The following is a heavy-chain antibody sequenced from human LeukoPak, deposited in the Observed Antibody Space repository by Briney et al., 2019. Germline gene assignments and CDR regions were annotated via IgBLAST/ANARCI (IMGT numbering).Heavy chain of an antibody. J-gene: IGHJ4*02. D-gene: IGHD3-22*01. Sequence: GASVKVSCKASGYTFTGYYMHWVRQAPGQGLEWMGWLNPNSGGTNYAQKFQGRVTMTRDTSISTAYMELSRLRSDDTAVYYCASGSSRDYYDSSGYCTDYWGQGTLVTVSS. V-gene: IGHV1-2*02. CDR3: ASGSSRDYYDSSGYCTDY. CDR1: GYTFTGYY. CDR2: LNPNSGGT.